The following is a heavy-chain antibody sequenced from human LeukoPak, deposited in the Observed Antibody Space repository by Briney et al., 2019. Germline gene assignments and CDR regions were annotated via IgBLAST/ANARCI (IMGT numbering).Heavy chain of an antibody. J-gene: IGHJ4*02. CDR1: GFTFSRYA. D-gene: IGHD4-11*01. CDR3: ARGGATLTAYYFDF. CDR2: ISYDGGNK. V-gene: IGHV3-30-3*01. Sequence: GGSLRLSCAASGFTFSRYAMHWVRQAPGKGLEWVAMISYDGGNKDYADSVQGRVTISRDNSKKTLSLQMNSLRGEDTAVYYCARGGATLTAYYFDFWSQGTLVTVSS.